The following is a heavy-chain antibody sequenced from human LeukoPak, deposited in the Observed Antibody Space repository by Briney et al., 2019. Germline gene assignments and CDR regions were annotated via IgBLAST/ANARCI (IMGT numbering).Heavy chain of an antibody. D-gene: IGHD2-2*01. CDR3: AGEKYQLLGRFDP. Sequence: SETLSLTCTVSGGSISSYYWSCIRQPPGKGLEWIGYIYYSGSTNYNPSLKSRVTISVDTSKNQFSLKLSSVTAADTAVYYCAGEKYQLLGRFDPWGQGTLVTVSS. CDR1: GGSISSYY. CDR2: IYYSGST. V-gene: IGHV4-59*08. J-gene: IGHJ5*02.